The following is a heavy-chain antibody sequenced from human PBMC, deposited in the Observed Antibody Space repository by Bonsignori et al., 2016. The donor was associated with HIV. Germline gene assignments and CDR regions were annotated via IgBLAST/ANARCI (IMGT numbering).Heavy chain of an antibody. CDR3: ARASRGGDQLLSY. D-gene: IGHD2-2*01. V-gene: IGHV1-18*01. Sequence: WVRQAPGQGLEWMGWISAYNGNTNYAQKLQGRVTMTTDTSTSTAYMELRSLRSDDTAVYYCARASRGGDQLLSYWGQGTLVTVSS. CDR2: ISAYNGNT. J-gene: IGHJ4*02.